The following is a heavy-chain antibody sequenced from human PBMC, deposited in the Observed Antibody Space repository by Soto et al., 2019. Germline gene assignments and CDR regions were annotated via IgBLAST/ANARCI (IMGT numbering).Heavy chain of an antibody. CDR3: VKDMKWGGMTTIHYFAS. J-gene: IGHJ4*02. Sequence: EVQLVESGGGLVQPGRSLRLSCVASGFIADDYAMHWVRQAPGKGLEWVSGMSSNSATINYADSVKGRFTISRDNAKNSLFLQMNSLRPEYTAFDYRVKDMKWGGMTTIHYFASWGQGTLVTVSS. CDR2: MSSNSATI. CDR1: GFIADDYA. D-gene: IGHD4-17*01. V-gene: IGHV3-9*02.